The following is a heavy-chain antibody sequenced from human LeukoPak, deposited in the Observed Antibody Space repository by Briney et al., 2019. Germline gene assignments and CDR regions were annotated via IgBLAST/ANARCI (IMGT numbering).Heavy chain of an antibody. V-gene: IGHV4-59*01. CDR1: GGSISSYY. J-gene: IGHJ4*02. CDR3: ARGGGYHIDY. D-gene: IGHD3-16*02. Sequence: SETLSLTCTVSGGSISSYYWSWIRQPPGKGLEWIGYIYYSGSTNYNPSLKSRVTISVDTSKNQSSLKLSSVTAADTAVYYCARGGGYHIDYWGQGTLVTVSS. CDR2: IYYSGST.